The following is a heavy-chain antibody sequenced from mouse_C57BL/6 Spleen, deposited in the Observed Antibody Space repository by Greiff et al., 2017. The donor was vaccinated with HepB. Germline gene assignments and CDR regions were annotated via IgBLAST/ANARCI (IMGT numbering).Heavy chain of an antibody. CDR2: IFPGSGST. CDR1: GYTFTDYY. J-gene: IGHJ4*01. V-gene: IGHV1-75*01. Sequence: VQLQQSGPELVKPGASVKISCKASGYTFTDYYINWVKQRPGQGLEWIGWIFPGSGSTYYNEKFKGKATLTVDKSSSTAYMLLSSLTSEDSAVYFCARSGDDGYPSYYAMDYWGQGTSVTVSS. D-gene: IGHD2-3*01. CDR3: ARSGDDGYPSYYAMDY.